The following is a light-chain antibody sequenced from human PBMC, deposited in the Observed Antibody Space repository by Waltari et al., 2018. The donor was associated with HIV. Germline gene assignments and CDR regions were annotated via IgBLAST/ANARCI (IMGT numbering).Light chain of an antibody. CDR2: DAS. Sequence: EIVLTQSPATLSLSPGERATLSCRASQSIIRFLAWYQQKPGQGPRLLIYDASNRATDIPARFSGSGSGTDFNLTISSLEPEDFAVYHCQQRSNWPPTFGQGTKVEI. J-gene: IGKJ1*01. V-gene: IGKV3-11*01. CDR1: QSIIRF. CDR3: QQRSNWPPT.